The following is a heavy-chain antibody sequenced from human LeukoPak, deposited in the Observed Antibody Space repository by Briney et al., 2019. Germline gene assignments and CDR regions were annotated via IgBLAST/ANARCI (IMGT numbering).Heavy chain of an antibody. CDR1: GGSISSYY. Sequence: SETLSPTCTVSGGSISSYYWNWVRQPPGKGREWIVYMYYNWSTNYSPSLKSRVTISVDTSKNKFSMKLSSVTAADTAIYYCARVSRWNDWAFEGWGQGTLVTVFS. J-gene: IGHJ4*02. V-gene: IGHV4-59*01. D-gene: IGHD1-1*01. CDR2: MYYNWST. CDR3: ARVSRWNDWAFEG.